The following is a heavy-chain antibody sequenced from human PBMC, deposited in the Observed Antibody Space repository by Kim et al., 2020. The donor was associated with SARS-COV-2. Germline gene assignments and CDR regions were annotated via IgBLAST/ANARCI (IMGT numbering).Heavy chain of an antibody. V-gene: IGHV3-30*01. D-gene: IGHD3-10*01. Sequence: AASVKGQFTISRANSKNPLYLQMNSRRAEDTAVYYWARASRGGYYYGMDVWGQGTTVTVSS. J-gene: IGHJ6*02. CDR3: ARASRGGYYYGMDV.